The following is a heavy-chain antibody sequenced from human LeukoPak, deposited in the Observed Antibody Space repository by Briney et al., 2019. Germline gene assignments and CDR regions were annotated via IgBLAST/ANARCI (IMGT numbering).Heavy chain of an antibody. V-gene: IGHV3-49*03. J-gene: IGHJ4*02. D-gene: IGHD5-18*01. CDR1: GFTFGTYA. CDR3: TRYSGRTDY. Sequence: PGGSLRLSCTSSGFTFGTYAVSWFRQAPGKGLEWVTFIRSKTFGGTTGYAASVKGRFTISRDDSKSIAYLQMNSLKTEDTAVYYCTRYSGRTDYWGQGTLVSVSS. CDR2: IRSKTFGGTT.